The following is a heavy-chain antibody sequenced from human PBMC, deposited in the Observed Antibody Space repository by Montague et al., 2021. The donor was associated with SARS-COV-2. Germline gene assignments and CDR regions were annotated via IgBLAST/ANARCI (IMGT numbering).Heavy chain of an antibody. Sequence: SETLSLTCTVSSGSIRSSNYYWGWIRQPPGKGLEWIGSIYYTGRTFYNPSLRSRLAISIDTSNNQFSLRLSSVTAADTAVHYCARRNGGLAVGGIWFDPWGQGRLVTVSS. J-gene: IGHJ5*02. D-gene: IGHD6-19*01. CDR3: ARRNGGLAVGGIWFDP. V-gene: IGHV4-39*01. CDR2: IYYTGRT. CDR1: SGSIRSSNYY.